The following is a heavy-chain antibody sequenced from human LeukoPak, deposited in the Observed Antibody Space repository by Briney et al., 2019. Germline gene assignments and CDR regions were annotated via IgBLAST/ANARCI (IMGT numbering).Heavy chain of an antibody. V-gene: IGHV4-39*01. CDR2: IYYTGNT. CDR1: GVSISSSYSY. D-gene: IGHD3/OR15-3a*01. Sequence: PSETLSLTCTVSGVSISSSYSYWGWIRQPPGMGLEWIGSIYYTGNTYYNASLKSQVSISIDTSKNQFSLKLTSVTAADTAVYYCARQTGSGLFILPGGQGTLVIVSS. J-gene: IGHJ4*02. CDR3: ARQTGSGLFILP.